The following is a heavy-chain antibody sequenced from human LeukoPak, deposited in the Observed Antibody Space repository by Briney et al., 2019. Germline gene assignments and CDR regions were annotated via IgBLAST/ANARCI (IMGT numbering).Heavy chain of an antibody. CDR2: INPNSGVT. Sequence: GASVKVSCKASGYTFTGYHVHWVRQAPGQGLEWMGWINPNSGVTNSAQKFQGRVTMTRDTSISTAYMELNWLRSDDTAVYYCARSGEVLPAIWWFDPWGQGTLVAVSS. J-gene: IGHJ5*02. D-gene: IGHD2-21*02. CDR1: GYTFTGYH. V-gene: IGHV1-2*02. CDR3: ARSGEVLPAIWWFDP.